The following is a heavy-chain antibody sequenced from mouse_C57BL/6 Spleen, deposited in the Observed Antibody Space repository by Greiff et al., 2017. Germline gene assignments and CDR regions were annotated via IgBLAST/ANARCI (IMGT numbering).Heavy chain of an antibody. J-gene: IGHJ3*01. V-gene: IGHV1-59*01. CDR2: IDPSDSYT. Sequence: QLQQPGAELVRPGTSVKLSCKASGYTFTSYWMHWVKQRPGQGLEWIGVIDPSDSYTNYNQKFKGKATLTVDTSSSTAYMQLSSLTSEDSAVYYCARKVDYGAAYWGQGTLVTVSA. D-gene: IGHD2-4*01. CDR1: GYTFTSYW. CDR3: ARKVDYGAAY.